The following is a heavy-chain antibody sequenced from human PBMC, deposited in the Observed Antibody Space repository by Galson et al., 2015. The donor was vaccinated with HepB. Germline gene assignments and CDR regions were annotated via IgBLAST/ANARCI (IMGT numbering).Heavy chain of an antibody. V-gene: IGHV1-2*02. CDR3: ARERLTGCNWFDP. Sequence: SVKVSCKASGSTFTGYYMHWVRQAPGQGLEWMGWINPNSGGTNYAQKSQGRVTMTRDTSISTAYMELSRLRSDDTAVYYCARERLTGCNWFDPWGQGTLVTVSS. J-gene: IGHJ5*02. CDR2: INPNSGGT. D-gene: IGHD3-9*01. CDR1: GSTFTGYY.